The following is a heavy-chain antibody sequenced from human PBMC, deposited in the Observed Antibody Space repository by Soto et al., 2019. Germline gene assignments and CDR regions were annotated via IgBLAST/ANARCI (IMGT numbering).Heavy chain of an antibody. CDR1: GYTFTSHY. Sequence: GAAVKVSCEASGYTFTSHYIHWVRQAPGQGLEWMGIINPSGGSTSYAQKLQGRVTMSRDASTSTVYMTLSSLRSADTAVYYCARARNPDFDYRG. J-gene: IGHJ5*01. V-gene: IGHV1-46*04. CDR3: ARARNPDFDY. CDR2: INPSGGST.